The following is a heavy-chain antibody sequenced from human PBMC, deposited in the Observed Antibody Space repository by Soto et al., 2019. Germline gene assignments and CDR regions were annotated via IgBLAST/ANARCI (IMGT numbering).Heavy chain of an antibody. CDR3: AWTFGFAPSLTL. Sequence: SSVKVSCKDSGGTLTISSLGISWVRQAPGQGLEWMGGIIAMFGTANYAQKFQGRVTITAVDSTSTAYMELSSLRSEGTAVYYCAWTFGFAPSLTLWGQGTLVNVSS. D-gene: IGHD3-3*01. V-gene: IGHV1-69*13. CDR2: IIAMFGTA. CDR1: GGTLTISSLG. J-gene: IGHJ4*01.